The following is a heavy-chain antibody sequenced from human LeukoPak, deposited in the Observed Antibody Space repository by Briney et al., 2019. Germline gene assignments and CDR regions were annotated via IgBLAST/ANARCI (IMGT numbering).Heavy chain of an antibody. J-gene: IGHJ3*02. D-gene: IGHD2-2*01. CDR1: GFTVSSNY. V-gene: IGHV3-66*01. CDR3: ARDNQLLWFAFDI. CDR2: IYSGGST. Sequence: PGGSLRLSCAASGFTVSSNYMSWVRQAPGKGLEWVSVIYSGGSTYYADSVKGRFTISRDNSKNTLYLQMNSLRAEDTAVYYCARDNQLLWFAFDIWGQGTMVTVSS.